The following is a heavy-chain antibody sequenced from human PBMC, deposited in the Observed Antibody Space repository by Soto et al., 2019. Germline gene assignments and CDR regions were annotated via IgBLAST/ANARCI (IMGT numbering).Heavy chain of an antibody. Sequence: QVQLQQWGAGLLKPSETLSLTCAVYGWSFSGYYWSWIRQPPGKGLEWIGQINHSGSTNYNPSLKSRVTISVDTSKNQFSLKLISVTAADTAVYYCASDVYMVGGYFDLWGRGSLVTVSS. CDR3: ASDVYMVGGYFDL. CDR2: INHSGST. V-gene: IGHV4-34*02. D-gene: IGHD3-10*01. J-gene: IGHJ2*01. CDR1: GWSFSGYY.